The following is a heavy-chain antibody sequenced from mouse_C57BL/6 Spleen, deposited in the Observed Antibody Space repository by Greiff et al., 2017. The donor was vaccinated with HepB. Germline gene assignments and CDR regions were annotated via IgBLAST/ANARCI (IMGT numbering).Heavy chain of an antibody. J-gene: IGHJ1*03. CDR2: ISDGGSYT. CDR1: GFTFSSYA. Sequence: EVQRVESGGGLVKPGGSLKLSCAASGFTFSSYAMSWVRQTPEKRLEWVATISDGGSYTYYPDNVKGRFTISRDNAKNNLYLQMSHLKSEDTAMYYCAREWNPNWYFDVWGTGTTVTVSS. CDR3: AREWNPNWYFDV. V-gene: IGHV5-4*01.